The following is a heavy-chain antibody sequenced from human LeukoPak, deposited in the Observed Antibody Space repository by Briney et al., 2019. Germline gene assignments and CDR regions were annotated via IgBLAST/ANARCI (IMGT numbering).Heavy chain of an antibody. V-gene: IGHV5-51*01. Sequence: GESLEISFKASGYSFTSYWIGWVRQMPGKGVEWMGIIDPSDSDTRYTPSFQGQVTISADKSLTTAYLQWNSLQASDSAMYYCARQTAMGRSGDYWGQGTLVSVSS. CDR3: ARQTAMGRSGDY. CDR1: GYSFTSYW. J-gene: IGHJ4*02. D-gene: IGHD5-18*01. CDR2: IDPSDSDT.